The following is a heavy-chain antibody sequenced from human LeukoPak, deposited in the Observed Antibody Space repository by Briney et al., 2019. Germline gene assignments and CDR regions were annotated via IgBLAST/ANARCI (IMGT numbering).Heavy chain of an antibody. CDR2: IIHSGST. CDR3: ARSYDFWSGYYKGGIYFDY. V-gene: IGHV4-34*12. D-gene: IGHD3-3*01. J-gene: IGHJ4*02. CDR1: GGSFSGYY. Sequence: PSETLSLTCAVYGGSFSGYYWSWIRQPPGKGLEWIGEIIHSGSTNYNPSLKSRVTISVDTSKNQFSLKLSSVTAADTAVYYCARSYDFWSGYYKGGIYFDYWGQGTLVTVSS.